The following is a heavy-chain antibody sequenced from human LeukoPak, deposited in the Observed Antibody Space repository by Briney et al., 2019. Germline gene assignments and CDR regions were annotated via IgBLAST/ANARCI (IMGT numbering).Heavy chain of an antibody. CDR1: GFTFSSYA. CDR2: ISGSGSST. D-gene: IGHD6-19*01. V-gene: IGHV3-23*01. CDR3: AKGYSSGWGRAFDI. Sequence: GGSLRLSCAASGFTFSSYAMSWVRQAPGKGREWVSDISGSGSSTYYTDSVKGRFTISRDNSKNTLYLQMIGVRAEDTAVYYCAKGYSSGWGRAFDIWGQGTMVSVSS. J-gene: IGHJ3*02.